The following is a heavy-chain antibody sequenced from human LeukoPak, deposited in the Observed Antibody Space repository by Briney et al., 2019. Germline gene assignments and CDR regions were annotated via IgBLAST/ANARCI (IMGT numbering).Heavy chain of an antibody. CDR1: GGTFSSYA. Sequence: GASVKVSCKASGGTFSSYAISWVRQAPGQGLEWMGRIIPIFGTANYAQKFQGRVTITTDESTSTAYMELSSLRSEDTAVYYCARAYYYDSSGYRAEYFQHWGQGTLVTVSS. CDR2: IIPIFGTA. D-gene: IGHD3-22*01. CDR3: ARAYYYDSSGYRAEYFQH. J-gene: IGHJ1*01. V-gene: IGHV1-69*05.